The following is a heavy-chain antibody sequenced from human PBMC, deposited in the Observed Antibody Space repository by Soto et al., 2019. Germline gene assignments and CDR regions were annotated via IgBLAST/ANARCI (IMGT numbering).Heavy chain of an antibody. CDR1: GGSISSSSYY. J-gene: IGHJ4*02. CDR3: ARLLLSGYEFYCFDY. V-gene: IGHV4-39*01. D-gene: IGHD5-12*01. CDR2: IYYSGST. Sequence: SETLSLTCTVSGGSISSSSYYWGWIRQPPGKGLEWIGSIYYSGSTYYNPSLKSRVTISVDTSKNQFSLKLSSVTAADTAVYYCARLLLSGYEFYCFDYWGQGTLVTVSS.